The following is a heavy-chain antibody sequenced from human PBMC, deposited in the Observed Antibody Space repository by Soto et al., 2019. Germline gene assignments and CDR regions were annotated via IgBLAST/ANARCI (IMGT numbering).Heavy chain of an antibody. CDR1: GFSFSTFG. J-gene: IGHJ5*02. Sequence: QVQLVESGGGVVQPGRSLRLSCAASGFSFSTFGMHWVRQAPGKGLEWLAGMLYDGTNIHYADSVKGRFTISRDSSKNTGYLEMNNLRAEDTAVYFCANDDGTGSWGQGTLVTVSS. CDR2: MLYDGTNI. CDR3: ANDDGTGS. D-gene: IGHD1-1*01. V-gene: IGHV3-30*18.